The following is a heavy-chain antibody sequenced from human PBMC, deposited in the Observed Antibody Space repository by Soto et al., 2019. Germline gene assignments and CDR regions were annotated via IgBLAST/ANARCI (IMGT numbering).Heavy chain of an antibody. J-gene: IGHJ6*02. V-gene: IGHV2-5*02. CDR1: GLSLSTSGVG. CDR2: IYWDDEK. Sequence: SGPTLVNPTQTLSLTCTLSGLSLSTSGVGVGWIRQPPGKALEWLALIYWDDEKRYSPSLKHRLTITQDTSKNEVVLTMTDMDPVDTATYYCIQSRCGGDCLQSYASHYYYGMDVWGQGTTVTVSS. D-gene: IGHD2-21*02. CDR3: IQSRCGGDCLQSYASHYYYGMDV.